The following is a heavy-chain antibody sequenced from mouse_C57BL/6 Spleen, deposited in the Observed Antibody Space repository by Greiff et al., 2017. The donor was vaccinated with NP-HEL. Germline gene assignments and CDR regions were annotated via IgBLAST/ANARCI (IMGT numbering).Heavy chain of an antibody. CDR3: VRPYYGSSYVYFDV. CDR2: IRSKSNNYAT. J-gene: IGHJ1*03. V-gene: IGHV10-1*01. CDR1: GFSFNTYA. D-gene: IGHD1-1*01. Sequence: EVKVVESGGGLVQPKGSLKLSCAASGFSFNTYAMNWVRQAPGKGLEWVARIRSKSNNYATYYADSVKDRFTISRDDSESMLYLQMNNLKTEDTAMYYCVRPYYGSSYVYFDVWGTGTTVTVSS.